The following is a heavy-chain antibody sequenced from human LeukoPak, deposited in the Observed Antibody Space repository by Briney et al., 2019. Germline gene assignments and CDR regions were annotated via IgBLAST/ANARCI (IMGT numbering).Heavy chain of an antibody. Sequence: PGRSLRLSCAASGFTFSTYGMHWVRQAPGKGLEWVAGISYDGSTEQYADSVKGRFTISRDNSKNTLNLQMNSLRAEDTAVYYCAKDASSWFQGFDYWGQGTLVTVSS. J-gene: IGHJ4*02. CDR3: AKDASSWFQGFDY. D-gene: IGHD6-13*01. V-gene: IGHV3-30*18. CDR1: GFTFSTYG. CDR2: ISYDGSTE.